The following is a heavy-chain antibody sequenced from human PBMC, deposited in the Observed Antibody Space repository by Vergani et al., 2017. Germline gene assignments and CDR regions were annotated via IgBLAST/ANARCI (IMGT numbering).Heavy chain of an antibody. D-gene: IGHD3-3*01. Sequence: QVQLVQSGAEVKKPGASVKVSCKASGYTFTGYYMHWVRQAPGQGLEWMGWINPNSGGTNYAQKFQGRVTMTRDPSISTAYMELSRLRSDDTAVYYCARDMLGFLSGYSSFDYWGQGTLVTVSS. V-gene: IGHV1-2*02. CDR1: GYTFTGYY. J-gene: IGHJ4*02. CDR2: INPNSGGT. CDR3: ARDMLGFLSGYSSFDY.